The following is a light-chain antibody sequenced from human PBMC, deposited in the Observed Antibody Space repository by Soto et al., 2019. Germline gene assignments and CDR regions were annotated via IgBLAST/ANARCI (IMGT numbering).Light chain of an antibody. V-gene: IGKV1-33*01. J-gene: IGKJ5*01. Sequence: IQMTQSPSSLSASVGARVPITCQASQDISNYLNWYQQKPGKAPKLLISDASHLETGVPSRFSGRGSGTDFTFTISSLQPEDVATYYCQQYQYLITFGQGTRLEIK. CDR1: QDISNY. CDR3: QQYQYLIT. CDR2: DAS.